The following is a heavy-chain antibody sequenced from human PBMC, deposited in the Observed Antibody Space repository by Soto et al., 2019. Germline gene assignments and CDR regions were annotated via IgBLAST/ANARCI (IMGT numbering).Heavy chain of an antibody. J-gene: IGHJ4*02. CDR3: AKGTITMVRGPSGY. Sequence: QVQLVESGGGVVQPGRSLRLSCAASGFTFTTYGMHWVRQAPGKGLEWVAVISNDGANKYYADSVKGRFTVSRDNSKKSLYLQMNSQRCEDTAVYYCAKGTITMVRGPSGYWGQGTLVTVSS. D-gene: IGHD3-10*01. CDR1: GFTFTTYG. CDR2: ISNDGANK. V-gene: IGHV3-30*18.